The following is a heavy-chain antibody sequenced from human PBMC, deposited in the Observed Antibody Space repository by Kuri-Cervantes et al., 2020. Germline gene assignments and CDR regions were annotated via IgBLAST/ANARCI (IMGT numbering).Heavy chain of an antibody. CDR2: IYYSGST. CDR1: GGFISSYY. J-gene: IGHJ3*02. CDR3: ARAPGSRGVVPAAFDI. V-gene: IGHV4-59*01. D-gene: IGHD2-2*01. Sequence: GSLRLSCTVSGGFISSYYWSWIRQPAGKGLEWIGYIYYSGSTNYNPSLKSRVTISVDTSKNQFSLKLSSVTAADTAVYYCARAPGSRGVVPAAFDIWGQGTMVTVSS.